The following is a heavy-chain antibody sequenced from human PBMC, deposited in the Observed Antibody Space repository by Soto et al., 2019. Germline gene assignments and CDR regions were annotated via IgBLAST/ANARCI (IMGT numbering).Heavy chain of an antibody. CDR2: INPNSGGT. CDR1: GYTFTGYY. CDR3: ARDLIAAAGTNNY. Sequence: GASVKVSCKASGYTFTGYYMHWVRQAPGQGLEWMGWINPNSGGTNYAQKFQGRVTMTRDTSISTAYMELSRLRSDDTAVYYCARDLIAAAGTNNYWGQRTLVTVSS. D-gene: IGHD6-13*01. J-gene: IGHJ4*02. V-gene: IGHV1-2*02.